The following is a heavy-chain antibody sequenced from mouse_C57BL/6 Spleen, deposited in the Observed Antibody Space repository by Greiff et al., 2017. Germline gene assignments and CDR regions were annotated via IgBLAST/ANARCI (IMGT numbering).Heavy chain of an antibody. CDR2: FYPGSGSI. J-gene: IGHJ2*01. CDR1: GYTFTEYT. V-gene: IGHV1-62-2*01. Sequence: VLLVESGAELVKPGASVKLSCKASGYTFTEYTIHWVKQRSGQGLEWIGWFYPGSGSIKYNEKFKDKATLTADKSSSTVYMELSRLTSEDSAVYLWARHEALGGYGYWGQGTTLTVSS. D-gene: IGHD3-1*01. CDR3: ARHEALGGYGY.